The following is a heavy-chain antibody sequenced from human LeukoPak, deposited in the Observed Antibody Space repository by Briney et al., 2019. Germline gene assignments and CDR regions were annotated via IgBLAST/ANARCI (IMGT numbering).Heavy chain of an antibody. J-gene: IGHJ6*03. CDR1: GGSFSGYY. D-gene: IGHD2-15*01. CDR3: AKFSTPLSMDV. Sequence: SETLSLTCAVYGGSFSGYYWSWIRQPPGKGLEWIGEINHSGSTNYNPSLKSRVTISVDTSKNQLSLKLSSVTAADTAVYYCAKFSTPLSMDVWGKGTTVTVSS. V-gene: IGHV4-34*01. CDR2: INHSGST.